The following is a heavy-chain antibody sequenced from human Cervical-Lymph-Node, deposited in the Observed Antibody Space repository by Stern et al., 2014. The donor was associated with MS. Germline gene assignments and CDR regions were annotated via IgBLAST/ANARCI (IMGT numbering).Heavy chain of an antibody. CDR3: ARAIFGVNTAAMAPDAFDT. Sequence: VQLEQSGGGLIQPGGSLRLSCAAPGFTVSNNYMSWVRQAPGKGLEWVSLIYTDDSTYSAGPAKGRFTISRASSKNKLFLQMNSLRAEDTAVYYCARAIFGVNTAAMAPDAFDTWGQGTMVTVSS. J-gene: IGHJ3*02. D-gene: IGHD3-3*01. V-gene: IGHV3-53*01. CDR1: GFTVSNNY. CDR2: IYTDDST.